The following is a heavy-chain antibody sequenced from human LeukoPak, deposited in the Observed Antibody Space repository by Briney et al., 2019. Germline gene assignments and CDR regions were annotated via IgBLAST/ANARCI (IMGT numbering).Heavy chain of an antibody. CDR3: ARASYYYDSSGYPGYYFDY. V-gene: IGHV1-2*02. CDR1: GYTFTDYY. Sequence: AASVKVSCKASGYTFTDYYMHWVRQAPGQGLEWMGWINPNSGGTNYAQKFQGRVTMTRDTSISTAYMDLSRLRSDDTAVYYCARASYYYDSSGYPGYYFDYWGQGTMVTVSS. J-gene: IGHJ4*02. CDR2: INPNSGGT. D-gene: IGHD3-22*01.